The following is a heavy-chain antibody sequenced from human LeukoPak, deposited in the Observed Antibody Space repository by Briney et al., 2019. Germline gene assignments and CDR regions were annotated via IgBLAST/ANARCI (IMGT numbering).Heavy chain of an antibody. Sequence: SGPTLVNPTQTLTLTCTFSGFSLITSGMCVSGIRQPPGKALEWLALIDWDDDKYYSTSLKTRLTISKDTFKNQVVLTMTNMDPVDTATYYCARISAYGDYYFDYWGQGTLVTVSS. CDR3: ARISAYGDYYFDY. CDR1: GFSLITSGMC. V-gene: IGHV2-70*01. D-gene: IGHD4-17*01. J-gene: IGHJ4*02. CDR2: IDWDDDK.